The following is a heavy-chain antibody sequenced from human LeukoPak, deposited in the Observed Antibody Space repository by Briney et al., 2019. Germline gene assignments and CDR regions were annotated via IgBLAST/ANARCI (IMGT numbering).Heavy chain of an antibody. Sequence: GASVKVSCTASGYTFTSYAMHWVRQAPGQRLEWMGWINAGNGNTKYSQKFQGRVTITRDTSASTAYMELRSLRSDDTAVYYCARDYVLTTDYWGQGTLVTVSS. V-gene: IGHV1-3*01. CDR1: GYTFTSYA. CDR2: INAGNGNT. D-gene: IGHD2-8*02. CDR3: ARDYVLTTDY. J-gene: IGHJ4*02.